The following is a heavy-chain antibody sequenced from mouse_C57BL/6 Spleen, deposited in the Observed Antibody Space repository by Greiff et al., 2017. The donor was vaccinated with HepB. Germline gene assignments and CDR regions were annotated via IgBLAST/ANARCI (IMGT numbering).Heavy chain of an antibody. CDR2: ISDGGSYT. Sequence: EVQGVESGGGLVKPGGSLKLSCAASGFTFSSYAMSWVRQTPEKRLEWVATISDGGSYTYYPDNVKGRFTISRDNAKNNLYLQMSHLKSEDTAMYYWARGGRGLYFDYWGQGTTLTVSS. D-gene: IGHD1-1*01. CDR1: GFTFSSYA. J-gene: IGHJ2*01. V-gene: IGHV5-4*01. CDR3: ARGGRGLYFDY.